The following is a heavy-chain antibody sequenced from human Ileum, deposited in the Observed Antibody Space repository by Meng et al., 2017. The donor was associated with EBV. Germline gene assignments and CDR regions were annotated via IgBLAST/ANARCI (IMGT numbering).Heavy chain of an antibody. J-gene: IGHJ4*02. CDR1: GGSIRGYY. CDR3: ARCYDSSGYYELNHFDH. D-gene: IGHD3-22*01. Sequence: VQVSAVGSRRSSPSEPSSPTCSVSGGSIRGYYWSWIRQPPGKGLEWIGEITHSGSTNYNSSLKSRVTILVDTSKNQLSLKMNSVTAADTAVYYCARCYDSSGYYELNHFDHWGQGTLVTVSS. V-gene: IGHV4-34*01. CDR2: ITHSGST.